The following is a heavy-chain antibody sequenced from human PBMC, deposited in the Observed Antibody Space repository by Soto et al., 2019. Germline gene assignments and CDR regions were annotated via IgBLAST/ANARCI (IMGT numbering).Heavy chain of an antibody. CDR2: IRSKANSYAT. CDR1: GFTFSGSA. J-gene: IGHJ3*02. CDR3: TSLSGSYDYIWGSYRYEAFDI. V-gene: IGHV3-73*01. D-gene: IGHD3-16*02. Sequence: PGGSLRLSCAASGFTFSGSAMHWVRQASGKGLEWVGRIRSKANSYATAYAASVKGRFTISRDDSKNTAYLQMNSLKTEDTAVYYCTSLSGSYDYIWGSYRYEAFDIWGQGTMVTVSS.